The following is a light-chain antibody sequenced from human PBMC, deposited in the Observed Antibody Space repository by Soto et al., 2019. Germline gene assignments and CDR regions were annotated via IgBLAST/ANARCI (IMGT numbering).Light chain of an antibody. CDR1: QSINYY. J-gene: IGKJ2*01. CDR3: QQSFTTPYT. V-gene: IGKV1-39*01. CDR2: TAA. Sequence: DIQMTQSPSSLSASIGDRVIITCRASQSINYYLNWYQQQPGKAPKLLVSTAASLRSVVPSRFSGSASGTDFALTISSLQPEDFATYYCQQSFTTPYTFGQGTKLEI.